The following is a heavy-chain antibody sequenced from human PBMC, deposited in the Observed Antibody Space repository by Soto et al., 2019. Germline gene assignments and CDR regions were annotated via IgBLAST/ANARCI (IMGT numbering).Heavy chain of an antibody. CDR2: ISDSGRNT. D-gene: IGHD3-9*01. CDR1: GFTFSSYS. Sequence: PGGSLRLSCAASGFTFSSYSMNWVRQAPGKGLEWVSAISDSGRNTYYADSEKSRFTISRDNSKNTLYLQMNSLRAEDTAVYYCAKGLDWPTGTSDYWGQGTLVTVSS. J-gene: IGHJ4*02. V-gene: IGHV3-23*01. CDR3: AKGLDWPTGTSDY.